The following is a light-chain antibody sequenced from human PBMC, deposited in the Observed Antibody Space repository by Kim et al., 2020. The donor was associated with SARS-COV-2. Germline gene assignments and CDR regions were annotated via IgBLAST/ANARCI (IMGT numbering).Light chain of an antibody. Sequence: LSPGERATVSCSASQSVSSNYLAWYQQKTGQAPRLLIYGASSRATGIPDRFSGSGSETDFILTISRLDPEDFAVYYCQHYGTSPLTFGGGTKVEI. J-gene: IGKJ4*01. CDR1: QSVSSNY. CDR2: GAS. V-gene: IGKV3-20*01. CDR3: QHYGTSPLT.